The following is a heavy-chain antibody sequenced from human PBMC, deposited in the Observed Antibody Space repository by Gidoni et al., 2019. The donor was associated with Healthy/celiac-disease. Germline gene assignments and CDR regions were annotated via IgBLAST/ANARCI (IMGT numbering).Heavy chain of an antibody. Sequence: QVQLQESGQGLVKPSETLSLTCPVSGGSISRYYWSWIRQPPGKGLEWIGYIYYSGSTNYNPSLKSRVTISVDTAKNQFSLKLSSVTAADTAVYYCARYKLERSRRGFDYWGQGTLVTVSS. J-gene: IGHJ4*02. CDR1: GGSISRYY. V-gene: IGHV4-59*01. CDR3: ARYKLERSRRGFDY. D-gene: IGHD1-1*01. CDR2: IYYSGST.